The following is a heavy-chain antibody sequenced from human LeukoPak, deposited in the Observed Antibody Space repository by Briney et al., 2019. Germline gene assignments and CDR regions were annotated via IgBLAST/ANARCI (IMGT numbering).Heavy chain of an antibody. Sequence: GGSLRLSCAASGFTVSSNYMSWVRQAPGKGLEWVSVIYSGGSTYYADSVKGRFTISRDNSKNTLYLQMNSLRAEDTAVYHCARSWYNWNYVGAFDIWGQGTMVTVSS. CDR2: IYSGGST. CDR3: ARSWYNWNYVGAFDI. CDR1: GFTVSSNY. V-gene: IGHV3-66*01. D-gene: IGHD1-7*01. J-gene: IGHJ3*02.